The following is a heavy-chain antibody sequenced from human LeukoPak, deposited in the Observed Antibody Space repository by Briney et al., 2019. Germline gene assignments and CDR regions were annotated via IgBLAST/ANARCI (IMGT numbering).Heavy chain of an antibody. D-gene: IGHD3-22*01. CDR3: AREYYDSSGFRNDY. Sequence: SGVSLRLSCAASGFTFSNYWVHWLRQAPGKGLMWVSRISSDASGTRYADSVKGRLTVSRDNAKNTLYLQMNSLRVEDTAVYYCAREYYDSSGFRNDYWGQGTLVTVSS. V-gene: IGHV3-74*01. CDR1: GFTFSNYW. J-gene: IGHJ4*02. CDR2: ISSDASGT.